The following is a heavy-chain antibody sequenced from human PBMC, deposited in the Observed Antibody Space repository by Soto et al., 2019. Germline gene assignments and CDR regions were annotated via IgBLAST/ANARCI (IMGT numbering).Heavy chain of an antibody. CDR1: GYTFTSYG. D-gene: IGHD3-3*01. CDR2: ISAYNGNT. CDR3: ARLVALRGGLENWFDP. Sequence: SVKVSCKASGYTFTSYGISWVRQAPGQGLEWMGWISAYNGNTNYAQKLQGRVTMTTDTSTSTAYMELRSLRSDDTAVYYCARLVALRGGLENWFDPWGQGTLVTVSS. V-gene: IGHV1-18*01. J-gene: IGHJ5*02.